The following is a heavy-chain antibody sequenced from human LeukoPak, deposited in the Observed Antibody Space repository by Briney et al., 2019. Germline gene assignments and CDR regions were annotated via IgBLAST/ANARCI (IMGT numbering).Heavy chain of an antibody. D-gene: IGHD6-19*01. V-gene: IGHV3-66*02. CDR1: GFTVSSNY. CDR2: IYSGGST. J-gene: IGHJ3*02. CDR3: AREPDSGWDAFDI. Sequence: PGGSLRLSCAASGFTVSSNYMSWVRQAPGKGLEWVSVIYSGGSTYYADSVKGRFTISRDNSKNTLYLQMNSLRAEDTAVYYCAREPDSGWDAFDIWGQGTMVTVSS.